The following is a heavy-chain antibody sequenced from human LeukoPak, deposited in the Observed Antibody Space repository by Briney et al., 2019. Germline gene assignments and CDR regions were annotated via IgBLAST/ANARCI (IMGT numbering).Heavy chain of an antibody. CDR2: IYYSGST. J-gene: IGHJ5*02. Sequence: PSETLSLTCTVSGGSISSSSYYWGWIRQPPGKGLEWIGSIYYSGSTYYNPSLRSRVTISVDTSKNQFSLKLSSVTAADTAVYYCARQEYDFWSGYPNWFDPWGQGTLVTVSS. CDR3: ARQEYDFWSGYPNWFDP. V-gene: IGHV4-39*01. D-gene: IGHD3-3*01. CDR1: GGSISSSSYY.